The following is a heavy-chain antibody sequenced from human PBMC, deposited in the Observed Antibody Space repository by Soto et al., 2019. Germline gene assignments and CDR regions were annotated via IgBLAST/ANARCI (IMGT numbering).Heavy chain of an antibody. Sequence: SETLSLTCTVSGGSISSYYWSWIRQPPGKGLEWIGYIYYSGSTNYNPSLKSRVTISVDTSKNQFSLKLSSVNAAETAVYYCARDGGSGWYHFDYWGQGTLVTVSS. CDR2: IYYSGST. J-gene: IGHJ4*02. CDR3: ARDGGSGWYHFDY. D-gene: IGHD6-19*01. V-gene: IGHV4-59*01. CDR1: GGSISSYY.